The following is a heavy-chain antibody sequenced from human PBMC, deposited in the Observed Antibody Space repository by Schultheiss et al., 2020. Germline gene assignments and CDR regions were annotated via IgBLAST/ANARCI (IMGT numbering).Heavy chain of an antibody. V-gene: IGHV3-33*01. CDR3: ARDSAFLGMDV. Sequence: GGSLRLSCAASGFTFSSYGMHWVRQAPGKGLEWVAVIWYDGSNKYYADSVKGRFTISRDNSKNTLYLQMDSLRVEDTAVYYCARDSAFLGMDVWGQGTTVTVSS. J-gene: IGHJ6*02. D-gene: IGHD2/OR15-2a*01. CDR2: IWYDGSNK. CDR1: GFTFSSYG.